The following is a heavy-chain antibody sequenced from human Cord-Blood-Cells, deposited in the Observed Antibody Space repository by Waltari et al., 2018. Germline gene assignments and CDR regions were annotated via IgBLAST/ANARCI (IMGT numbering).Heavy chain of an antibody. CDR2: IYYSGST. J-gene: IGHJ3*02. CDR1: GGSISSSRYY. V-gene: IGHV4-39*01. D-gene: IGHD2-15*01. CDR3: ARDNAFDI. Sequence: QLQLQESGPGLVKPSETLSLTCTVSGGSISSSRYYWGWIRQPPGKGLGWIGSIYYSGSTYYNPSLKSRVTISVDTSKNQFSLKLSSVTAADTAVYYCARDNAFDIWGQGTMVTVSS.